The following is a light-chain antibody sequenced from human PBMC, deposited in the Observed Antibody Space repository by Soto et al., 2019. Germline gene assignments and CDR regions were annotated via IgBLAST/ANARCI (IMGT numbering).Light chain of an antibody. V-gene: IGLV2-8*01. CDR3: CSYAFGKNFYV. Sequence: QSALTQPPSASGSPGQTVTISCTGTSSDVGGYDYVSWYQQHPGEAPKLIIYEVTKRPSGVPDRFSGSKSGNTASLTVSGLQVEDEADYHCCSYAFGKNFYVFGTGTKVTVL. J-gene: IGLJ1*01. CDR2: EVT. CDR1: SSDVGGYDY.